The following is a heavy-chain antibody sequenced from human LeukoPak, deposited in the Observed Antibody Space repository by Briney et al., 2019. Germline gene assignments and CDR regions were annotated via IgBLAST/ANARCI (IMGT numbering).Heavy chain of an antibody. J-gene: IGHJ4*02. CDR2: INHSGST. CDR3: ARALDSSGYPFDY. V-gene: IGHV4-34*01. D-gene: IGHD3-22*01. Sequence: SETLSLTCAVYGGSFSGYYWSWIRQPPGKGLEWIGEINHSGSTNYNPSLKSRVTISVDTSKNQFSLKLSSVTAADTAVYHCARALDSSGYPFDYWGQGTLVTVSS. CDR1: GGSFSGYY.